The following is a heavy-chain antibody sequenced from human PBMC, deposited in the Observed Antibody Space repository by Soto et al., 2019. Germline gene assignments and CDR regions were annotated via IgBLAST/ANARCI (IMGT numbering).Heavy chain of an antibody. J-gene: IGHJ5*02. D-gene: IGHD1-7*01. V-gene: IGHV1-8*01. Sequence: ASVKVSCKASGYTFTSYAINWVRQATGQGLEWMGWMNPNSGNTGYAQKFQGRVTMTRNTSISTAYMELSSLRSEDTAVYYCARGRYNWNYRDWFDPWGQGTLVTVSS. CDR1: GYTFTSYA. CDR3: ARGRYNWNYRDWFDP. CDR2: MNPNSGNT.